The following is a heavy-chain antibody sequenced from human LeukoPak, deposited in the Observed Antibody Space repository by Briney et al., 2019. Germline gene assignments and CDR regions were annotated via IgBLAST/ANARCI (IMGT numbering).Heavy chain of an antibody. CDR1: GFTFSSYA. Sequence: GGSLRLSCAASGFTFSSYAMTWVRQAPGKGLEWVSVIIGSSSTTYYADSVKGRFSISRDNSKNTLYLQMNSLRAEDTAVYYCARGGLMTTVTTFWGQGTLVTVSS. J-gene: IGHJ4*02. V-gene: IGHV3-23*01. D-gene: IGHD4-17*01. CDR2: IIGSSSTT. CDR3: ARGGLMTTVTTF.